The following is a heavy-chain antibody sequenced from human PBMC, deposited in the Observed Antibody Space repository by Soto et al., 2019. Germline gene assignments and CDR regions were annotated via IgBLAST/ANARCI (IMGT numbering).Heavy chain of an antibody. D-gene: IGHD3-10*01. J-gene: IGHJ4*02. CDR1: GFTFGNYS. V-gene: IGHV3-23*01. CDR3: AKLYYYGSGRGYFDY. Sequence: EVQLLESGGGLVQPGGSLRLSCAASGFTFGNYSMSWVRQAPGKGLEWVSVISGSGGGTYYADSVKGRFTISRDNSKSTLYLQMSSLTAEDTAVYYCAKLYYYGSGRGYFDYWGQGTLVTVSS. CDR2: ISGSGGGT.